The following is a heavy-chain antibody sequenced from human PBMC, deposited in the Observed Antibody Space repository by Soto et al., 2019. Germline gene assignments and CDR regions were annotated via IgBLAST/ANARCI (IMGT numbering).Heavy chain of an antibody. CDR3: ARGRYGDY. V-gene: IGHV1-18*01. D-gene: IGHD1-1*01. J-gene: IGHJ4*02. Sequence: QVHLVQSGAEVKKPGASVKVSCKGSGYGFTTYGITWVRQAPGQGLEWRAWISAHNGNTNYAQKLQGRVTVTRDTSPSTAYMELRSLRADDTAVYYCARGRYGDYWGQGALVTVSS. CDR1: GYGFTTYG. CDR2: ISAHNGNT.